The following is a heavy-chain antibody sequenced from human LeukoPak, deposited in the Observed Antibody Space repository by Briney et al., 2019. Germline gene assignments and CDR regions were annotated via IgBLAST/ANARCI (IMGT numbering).Heavy chain of an antibody. CDR2: IYYSGST. CDR1: GGSISSSSYY. Sequence: SETLSLTCTVSGGSISSSSYYWGLIRQPPGKGLEWIGSIYYSGSTYYNPSLKSRVTISVDTSKNQFSLKLSSVTAADTAVYYCARQGIAAAGTGDWFDPWGQGTLVTVSS. D-gene: IGHD6-13*01. CDR3: ARQGIAAAGTGDWFDP. V-gene: IGHV4-39*01. J-gene: IGHJ5*02.